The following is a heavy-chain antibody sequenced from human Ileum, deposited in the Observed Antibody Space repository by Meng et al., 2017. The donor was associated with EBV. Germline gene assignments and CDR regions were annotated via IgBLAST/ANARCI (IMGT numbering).Heavy chain of an antibody. D-gene: IGHD6-19*01. CDR2: ININTGNP. V-gene: IGHV7-4-1*01. CDR3: ARGNGWRFDY. CDR1: GYTFTSSS. J-gene: IGHJ4*02. Sequence: FQLGQSGSELKKPGDSVTVSCQAAGYTFTSSSMNWVRHAPGQGLEWMGWININTGNPTYAQGFTGRFVFSLDTSVSTAYLQIDSLKADDTAVYYCARGNGWRFDYWGQGTLVTASS.